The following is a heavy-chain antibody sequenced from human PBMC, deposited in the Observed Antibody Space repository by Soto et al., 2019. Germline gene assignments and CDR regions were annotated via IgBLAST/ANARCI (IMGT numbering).Heavy chain of an antibody. CDR2: IKTKTDGGTT. CDR1: GFTFDKAW. D-gene: IGHD5-12*01. CDR3: TTGYATIDYYGMDV. J-gene: IGHJ6*02. Sequence: GGSLRLSCAASGFTFDKAWMNWVRRAPGKGLEWVSRIKTKTDGGTTDYAAPVKGRFVISRDDSKNTLYLQMNSLKTEDAAVYYCTTGYATIDYYGMDVWGQGTTVTVSS. V-gene: IGHV3-15*07.